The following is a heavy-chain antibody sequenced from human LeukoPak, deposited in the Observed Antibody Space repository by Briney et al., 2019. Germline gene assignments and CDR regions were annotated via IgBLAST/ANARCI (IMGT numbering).Heavy chain of an antibody. V-gene: IGHV4-30-2*01. CDR2: VHQSGNT. Sequence: SETLSLTCAVSGDSIGIRGYSWSWIRQPPGGGLEWIGYVHQSGNTYYNPSLQSRVTISIDTSNNHYSLNLTSVTAADTAVYFCARRVAGAGTSYFDLWGQGTPVTVSS. J-gene: IGHJ4*02. D-gene: IGHD6-13*01. CDR1: GDSIGIRGYS. CDR3: ARRVAGAGTSYFDL.